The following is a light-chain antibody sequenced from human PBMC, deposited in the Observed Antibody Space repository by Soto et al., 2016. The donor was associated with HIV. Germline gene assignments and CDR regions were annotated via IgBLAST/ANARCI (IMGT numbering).Light chain of an antibody. CDR2: DDS. V-gene: IGLV3-21*03. Sequence: SYGLTQPPSVSVAPGKTARITCGGNNIGSKSVSWYQQKPGQAPVLVVYDDSDRPSGIPDRFSGSNSGNTATLTISRVEAGSEADYYCQVWDTSSDVVFGGGTKLTVL. J-gene: IGLJ2*01. CDR1: NIGSKS. CDR3: QVWDTSSDVV.